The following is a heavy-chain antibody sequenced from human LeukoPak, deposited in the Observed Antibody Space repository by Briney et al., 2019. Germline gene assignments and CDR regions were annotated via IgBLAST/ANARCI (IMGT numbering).Heavy chain of an antibody. V-gene: IGHV3-48*03. J-gene: IGHJ6*03. CDR3: ARGGDGNYYYYYMDV. CDR2: ISSSGSTI. D-gene: IGHD5-24*01. Sequence: GGSLRLSCAASGFTFSSYEMNWVRQAPGKGLEWVSYISSSGSTIYYADSVKGRFTISRDNAKNSLYLQMNSLRAEDTAVYYCARGGDGNYYYYYMDVWGKGTTVTISS. CDR1: GFTFSSYE.